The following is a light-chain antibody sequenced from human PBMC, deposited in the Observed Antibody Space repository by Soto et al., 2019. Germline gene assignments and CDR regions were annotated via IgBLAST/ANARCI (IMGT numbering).Light chain of an antibody. Sequence: EIVMTQSPATLSVSPGERATLSCRASQSVSSNLAWYQQKPGQAPRLLIYGASTRATGIPARFSGSGSGTEFTLTISSLQSEDFAVYYCQQYNNWITFGQGTRLGNK. V-gene: IGKV3-15*01. CDR3: QQYNNWIT. CDR1: QSVSSN. J-gene: IGKJ5*01. CDR2: GAS.